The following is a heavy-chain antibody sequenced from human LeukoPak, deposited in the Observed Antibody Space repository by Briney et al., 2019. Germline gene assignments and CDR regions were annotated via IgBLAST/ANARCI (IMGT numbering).Heavy chain of an antibody. CDR2: ISSDGTTI. CDR3: AKSNCTSTSCYTIDY. D-gene: IGHD2-2*02. J-gene: IGHJ4*02. Sequence: GGSLRLSCAASGFTFSDYYMSWIRQAPGKGLEWVSYISSDGTTIYYADSVKGRFTISRDDARNSLYLQMNSLRAEDTAVYYCAKSNCTSTSCYTIDYWGQGTLVTVSS. CDR1: GFTFSDYY. V-gene: IGHV3-11*01.